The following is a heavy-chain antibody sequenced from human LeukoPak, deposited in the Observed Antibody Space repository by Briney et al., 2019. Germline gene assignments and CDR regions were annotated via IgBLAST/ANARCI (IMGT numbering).Heavy chain of an antibody. Sequence: TGGSLRLSCAASGFTFTSYSMNWVRQAPGKGLEWVSSISSSSSYIYYADSVKGRLTISRDNAKDSLYLQMNSLRAEDTAVYYGARDICALSGIYWICSYVMDVWGKGPRSPSPQ. J-gene: IGHJ6*04. V-gene: IGHV3-21*01. CDR1: GFTFTSYS. CDR3: ARDICALSGIYWICSYVMDV. CDR2: ISSSSSYI. D-gene: IGHD3-10*01.